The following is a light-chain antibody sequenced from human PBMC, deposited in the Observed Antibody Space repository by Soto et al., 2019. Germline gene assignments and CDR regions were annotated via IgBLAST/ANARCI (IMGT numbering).Light chain of an antibody. CDR2: EGS. V-gene: IGLV2-23*01. J-gene: IGLJ1*01. CDR3: CSYAGSSLYV. Sequence: QSALTQTASVSGSPGQSITISCTGTSSDVGSYNLVSWYQQHPGKAPKLMIYEGSKRPSGVSNRFSGSKSGNTASLTISGLQAEDEADYYCCSYAGSSLYVFGTGTKLTVL. CDR1: SSDVGSYNL.